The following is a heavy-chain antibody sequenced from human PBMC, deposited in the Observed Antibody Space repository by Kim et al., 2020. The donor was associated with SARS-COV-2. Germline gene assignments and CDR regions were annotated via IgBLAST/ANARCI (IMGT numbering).Heavy chain of an antibody. CDR1: GGSFSGYY. J-gene: IGHJ6*02. CDR2: INHSGST. V-gene: IGHV4-34*01. Sequence: SETLSLTCAVYGGSFSGYYWSWIRQPPGKGLEWIGEINHSGSTNYNPSLKSRVTISVDTSKNQFSLKLSSVTAADTAVYYCARARGTYCSSTSCYPWSYYYYGMDVWGQGTTVTVSS. D-gene: IGHD2-2*01. CDR3: ARARGTYCSSTSCYPWSYYYYGMDV.